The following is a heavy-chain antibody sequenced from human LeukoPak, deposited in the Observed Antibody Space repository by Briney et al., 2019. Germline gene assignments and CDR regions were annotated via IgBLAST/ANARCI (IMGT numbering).Heavy chain of an antibody. CDR1: GFTFSSSA. CDR2: ISASGGST. CDR3: AKDSYDSSGSRYDY. Sequence: GGSLRLSCAASGFTFSSSAMSWVRQVPGKGLEWVSGISASGGSTSYADSVRGRFTISRDNSKNTLYVQMNSLRDEDTAVYYCAKDSYDSSGSRYDYWGQGTLVTVSS. V-gene: IGHV3-23*01. D-gene: IGHD3-22*01. J-gene: IGHJ4*02.